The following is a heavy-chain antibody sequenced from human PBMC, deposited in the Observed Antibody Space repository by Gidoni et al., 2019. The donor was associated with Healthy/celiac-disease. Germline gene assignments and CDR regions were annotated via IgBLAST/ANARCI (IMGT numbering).Heavy chain of an antibody. D-gene: IGHD3-9*01. CDR2: IWYDVSNK. Sequence: QVQLVESGGGVVQPGRSLRLSCAASGFTFSSYGLPWVRQAPGKGLEWVAVIWYDVSNKYYADSVKGRFTISRDNSKNTLYLQMNSLRAEDTAVYYCARDREYDILTGYYPLGYFDYWGQGTLVTVSS. V-gene: IGHV3-33*01. J-gene: IGHJ4*02. CDR1: GFTFSSYG. CDR3: ARDREYDILTGYYPLGYFDY.